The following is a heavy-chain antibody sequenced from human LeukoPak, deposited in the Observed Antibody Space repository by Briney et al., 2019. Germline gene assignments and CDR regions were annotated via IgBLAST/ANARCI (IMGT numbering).Heavy chain of an antibody. CDR1: GFTFTSFW. CDR2: IKEDGSEK. J-gene: IGHJ6*04. D-gene: IGHD4-23*01. V-gene: IGHV3-7*01. Sequence: GGSLRLSCAASGFTFTSFWMSWVRQAPGMGLEWVANIKEDGSEKYYVDSVRGPFTISRDDAKNSVYLQMNSLRAEDSAVYYCARDRFGGMDVWGKGTSVTVSS. CDR3: ARDRFGGMDV.